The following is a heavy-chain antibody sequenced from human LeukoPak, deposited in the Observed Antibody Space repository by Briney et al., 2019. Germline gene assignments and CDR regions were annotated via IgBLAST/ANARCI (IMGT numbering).Heavy chain of an antibody. Sequence: GGSLSLFCIVSGFTFSDYWMTWVRQAPGKGLEWVANIKHDGSDIHYVDSVKGRFTISRDNAQSSLFLQMSSLRREDTAVYYWAKGPSTTLTTRWGQGTLVAVSS. J-gene: IGHJ4*02. CDR2: IKHDGSDI. D-gene: IGHD4-17*01. CDR1: GFTFSDYW. V-gene: IGHV3-7*01. CDR3: AKGPSTTLTTR.